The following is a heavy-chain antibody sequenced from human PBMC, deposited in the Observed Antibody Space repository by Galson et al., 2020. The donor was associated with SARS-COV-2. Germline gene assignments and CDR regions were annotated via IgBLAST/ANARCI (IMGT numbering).Heavy chain of an antibody. CDR1: GDSINSGNFY. V-gene: IGHV4-61*02. CDR3: ARAQFYYDYGRGNYRPDYLEY. J-gene: IGHJ4*02. Sequence: SETLSLTCTVSGDSINSGNFYWSWIRQPAGEGLEWIGRISTSGSTNYNPSLKSRVTISLDTSTNQFSLKLSSVTAADTAVYFCARAQFYYDYGRGNYRPDYLEYWGQGTLVTVSS. CDR2: ISTSGST. D-gene: IGHD3-16*02.